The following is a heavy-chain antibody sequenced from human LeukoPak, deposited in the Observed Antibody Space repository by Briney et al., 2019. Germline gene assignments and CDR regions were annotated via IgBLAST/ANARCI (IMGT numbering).Heavy chain of an antibody. CDR1: GFTFSNYW. J-gene: IGHJ4*02. CDR3: AREGVPYAGDY. D-gene: IGHD3-10*01. Sequence: GGSLRLSCAASGFTFSNYWMRWVRQAPEKGLEWVANIKQDGSEKNYVDPVKGRFTISRDNAKNAQYLQMNSLRAEDTAIYYCAREGVPYAGDYWGQGTLVTVSS. V-gene: IGHV3-7*01. CDR2: IKQDGSEK.